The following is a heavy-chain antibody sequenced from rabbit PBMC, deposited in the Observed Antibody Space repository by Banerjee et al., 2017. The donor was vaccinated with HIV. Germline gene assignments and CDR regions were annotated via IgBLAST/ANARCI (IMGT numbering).Heavy chain of an antibody. D-gene: IGHD1-1*01. CDR2: IVTGSGST. CDR1: GFTLSNNYV. CDR3: ARDSYTGSIGSRSFGL. J-gene: IGHJ4*01. V-gene: IGHV1S43*01. Sequence: QEQLVESGGGLVQPEGSLTLTCKASGFTLSNNYVMCWVRQAPGKGLELIACIVTGSGSTWYASWVNGRFTISRGTSLNTVDLKMTSLTAADTATYFCARDSYTGSIGSRSFGLWGPGTLVTVS.